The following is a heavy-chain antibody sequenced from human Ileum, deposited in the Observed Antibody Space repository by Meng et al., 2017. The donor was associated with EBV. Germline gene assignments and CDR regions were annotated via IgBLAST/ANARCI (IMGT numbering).Heavy chain of an antibody. V-gene: IGHV4-4*02. CDR3: ARGSHYTWDV. CDR1: GDAIISTDTW. J-gene: IGHJ4*02. Sequence: QLQLQASGPGLVKPSATLSLTGGVPGDAIISTDTWWSWVRQPPGKGLEWIGEIFHAGNTNYNPSLKSQVTMSVDTSKNQFSLNLSSVTAADSAVYYCARGSHYTWDVWGQGTLVTVSS. CDR2: IFHAGNT. D-gene: IGHD3-16*01.